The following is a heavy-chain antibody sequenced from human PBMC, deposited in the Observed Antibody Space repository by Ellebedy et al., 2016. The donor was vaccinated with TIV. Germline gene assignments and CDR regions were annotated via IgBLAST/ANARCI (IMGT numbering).Heavy chain of an antibody. J-gene: IGHJ4*02. CDR2: IKQDGSEK. CDR3: ARAVPGTTFDH. V-gene: IGHV3-7*01. CDR1: GFTFSNYW. Sequence: GGSLRLSXAASGFTFSNYWMSWVRQAPGKGLEWVANIKQDGSEKYYVDSVKGRFTISRDNAKNSLYLQMNSLRAEDTAVYYCARAVPGTTFDHWGQGTLVTVSS. D-gene: IGHD6-19*01.